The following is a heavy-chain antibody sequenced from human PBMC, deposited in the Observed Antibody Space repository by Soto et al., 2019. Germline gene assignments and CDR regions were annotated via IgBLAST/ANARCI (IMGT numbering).Heavy chain of an antibody. Sequence: QVTVKESGPVLVKPTETLTLTCTVSGFSLSNAGLGVSWIRHPPGKALEWLAHIFSNDEKSYSTSLKSRLTLSKDTSKSQVVLTMTNMDPVDTATYYCASTYSTSWYWFDPWGQGTLVTVSS. CDR3: ASTYSTSWYWFDP. D-gene: IGHD6-13*01. CDR1: GFSLSNAGLG. CDR2: IFSNDEK. V-gene: IGHV2-26*04. J-gene: IGHJ5*02.